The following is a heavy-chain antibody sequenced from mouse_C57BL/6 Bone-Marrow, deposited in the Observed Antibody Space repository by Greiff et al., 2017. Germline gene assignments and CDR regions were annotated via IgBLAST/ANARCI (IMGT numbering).Heavy chain of an antibody. J-gene: IGHJ3*01. CDR3: ARQGQLPFAY. CDR2: ISGSGGNT. Sequence: EVQLVESGGGLVKPGGSLKLSCAASGFTFSSYTMSWVRQTPEKRLEWVATISGSGGNTYYPDSVKGRFTIARDNAKNTLYLQLSSLRAEDTALYYCARQGQLPFAYWGQGTLVTVSA. CDR1: GFTFSSYT. D-gene: IGHD6-1*01. V-gene: IGHV5-9*01.